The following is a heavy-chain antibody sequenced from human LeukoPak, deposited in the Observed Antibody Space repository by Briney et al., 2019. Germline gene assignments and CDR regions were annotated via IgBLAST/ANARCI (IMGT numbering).Heavy chain of an antibody. D-gene: IGHD6-19*01. CDR3: AGNSDSSGWHTKNFDY. CDR2: IYHSGST. Sequence: PSETLSLTCTVSGGSISSSSYYWGWIRQPPGKGLEWIGSIYHSGSTYYNPSLKSRVTISVDTSKNQFSLKLSSVTAADTAVYYCAGNSDSSGWHTKNFDYWGQGTLVTVSS. CDR1: GGSISSSSYY. J-gene: IGHJ4*02. V-gene: IGHV4-39*07.